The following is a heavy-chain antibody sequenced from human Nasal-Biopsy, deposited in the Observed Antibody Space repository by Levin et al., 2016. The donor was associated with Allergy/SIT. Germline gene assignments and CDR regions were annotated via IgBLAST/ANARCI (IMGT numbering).Heavy chain of an antibody. D-gene: IGHD1-14*01. J-gene: IGHJ4*02. V-gene: IGHV3-23*01. CDR3: AKDRVGTGTMGSYHY. CDR1: GFTFSSYA. Sequence: GESLKISCAASGFTFSSYAMSWVRQSAGEGLEWVSGISDSGGTTYYADSVKGRFTISRDNSKNTLYLQMNSLRAEDTAVYYCAKDRVGTGTMGSYHYWGQGTLVTVSS. CDR2: ISDSGGTT.